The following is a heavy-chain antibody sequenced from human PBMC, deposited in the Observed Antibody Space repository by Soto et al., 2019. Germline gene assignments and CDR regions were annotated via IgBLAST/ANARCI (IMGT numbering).Heavy chain of an antibody. CDR3: AKDRLWAVGATNGMDV. CDR2: ISGNSGSI. CDR1: GFTFDDYA. D-gene: IGHD1-26*01. J-gene: IGHJ6*02. V-gene: IGHV3-9*01. Sequence: EVQLLESGGGLVQPGRSLRLSCAASGFTFDDYAMHWVRQVPGKGLEWVSGISGNSGSISYADSVKGRFTISRDNAKNSLYLQMNSLRGEDTALYYCAKDRLWAVGATNGMDVWGQGTTVTVSS.